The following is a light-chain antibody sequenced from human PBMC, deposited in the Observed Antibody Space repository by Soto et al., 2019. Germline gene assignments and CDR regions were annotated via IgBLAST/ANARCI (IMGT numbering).Light chain of an antibody. J-gene: IGKJ1*01. V-gene: IGKV3-20*01. CDR2: GAS. CDR1: QSIYSKY. Sequence: LSVKPVERATLSCMSVQSIYSKYLAWYQQRPGQPPRLLIHGASTRATGISDRFSGSGSGTDFTLTISRLEPEDFAVYYCHPYGDSPPDTFGQGTKAAI. CDR3: HPYGDSPPDT.